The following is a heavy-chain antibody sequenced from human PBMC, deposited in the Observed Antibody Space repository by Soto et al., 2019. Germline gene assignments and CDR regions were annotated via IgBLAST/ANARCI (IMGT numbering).Heavy chain of an antibody. CDR2: ISSSGDRT. J-gene: IGHJ4*02. CDR1: GFTFSGYY. Sequence: QVQLVESGGGLVKPGGSLRLSCAASGFTFSGYYMTCIRQAPGKGLECISYISSSGDRTKYADSVKGRFTISGDNAKKSLYLQMYSLRAEDTPVYYCVRETAYNFYTWGQGSLVTVSS. CDR3: VRETAYNFYT. D-gene: IGHD1-1*01. V-gene: IGHV3-11*06.